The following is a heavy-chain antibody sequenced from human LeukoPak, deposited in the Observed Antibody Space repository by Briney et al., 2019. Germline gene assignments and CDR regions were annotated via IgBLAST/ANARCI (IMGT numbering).Heavy chain of an antibody. J-gene: IGHJ4*02. CDR1: GYTFTNYY. V-gene: IGHV1-46*01. Sequence: GASVKVSCKASGYTFTNYYIHWVRQAPGQGLEWMGLINPSGGGTSYAQKFQGRVTMTRDTSTSTVYMELSSLRSEDAAVYYCARPGHSSGSYYPDYWGQGTLVTISS. D-gene: IGHD3-22*01. CDR2: INPSGGGT. CDR3: ARPGHSSGSYYPDY.